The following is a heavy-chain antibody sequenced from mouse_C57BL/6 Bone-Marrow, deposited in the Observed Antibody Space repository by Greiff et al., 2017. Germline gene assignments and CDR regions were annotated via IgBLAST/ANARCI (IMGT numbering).Heavy chain of an antibody. J-gene: IGHJ4*01. CDR3: ARHPVYSKNAMDY. Sequence: EVKLVESGGDLVKPGGSLKLSCAASGFTFSSYGMSWVRQTPDKRLEWVATISSGGSYTFYPDSVKGRFPISRDNAKNTLYLQMSSLKSEDTAMYYCARHPVYSKNAMDYWGQGTSVTVSS. CDR2: ISSGGSYT. V-gene: IGHV5-6*02. D-gene: IGHD2-5*01. CDR1: GFTFSSYG.